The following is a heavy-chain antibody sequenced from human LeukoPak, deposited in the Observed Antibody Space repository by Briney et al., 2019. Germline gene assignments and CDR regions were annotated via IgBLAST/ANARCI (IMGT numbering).Heavy chain of an antibody. CDR1: GYTFTSFY. CDR3: ARERAGADY. V-gene: IGHV1-46*01. D-gene: IGHD1-26*01. Sequence: ASVKVSCKASGYTFTSFYIHWVRQAPGQGLEWMGIINPDDGSTTSVQKFQGRVTMTRDTSTSTVYMELSSLRSEDTAVYYCARERAGADYWGQGTLVTVSS. CDR2: INPDDGST. J-gene: IGHJ4*02.